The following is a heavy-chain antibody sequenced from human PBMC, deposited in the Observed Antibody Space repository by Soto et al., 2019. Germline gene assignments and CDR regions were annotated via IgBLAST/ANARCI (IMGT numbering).Heavy chain of an antibody. CDR1: SGSISSSNW. CDR3: ARDPGGMTGTTPEDYYYMDV. D-gene: IGHD1-7*01. J-gene: IGHJ6*03. CDR2: IYHSGST. V-gene: IGHV4-4*02. Sequence: SETLSLTCAVSSGSISSSNWLSWVRQPPGKGMEWIGEIYHSGSTNYNPSLKSRVTISVDKSKNQFSLKLSSVTAADTAVYYCARDPGGMTGTTPEDYYYMDVWGKGTTVTVSS.